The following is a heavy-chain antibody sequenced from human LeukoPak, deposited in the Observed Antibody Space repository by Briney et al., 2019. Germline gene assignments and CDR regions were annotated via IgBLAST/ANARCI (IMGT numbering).Heavy chain of an antibody. CDR1: GGSISSGSYY. Sequence: PSQTLSLTCTVSGGSISSGSYYWSWIGQPAGKGLEWIGRIYTSGSTNYNPSLKSRVTISVDTSKNQFSLKLSSVTAADTAVYYCAREVYDYVWGSYLDYFDYWGQGTLVTVSS. J-gene: IGHJ4*02. V-gene: IGHV4-61*02. CDR2: IYTSGST. D-gene: IGHD3-16*01. CDR3: AREVYDYVWGSYLDYFDY.